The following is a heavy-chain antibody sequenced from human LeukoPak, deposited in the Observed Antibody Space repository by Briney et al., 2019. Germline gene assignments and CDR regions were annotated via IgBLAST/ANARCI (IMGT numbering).Heavy chain of an antibody. CDR1: GFTFSNYG. CDR3: ARAGVGAIYYFDY. Sequence: GXSLRLSCAASGFTFSNYGMHWVRQAPGKGLEWVALIWYDGSNKYYADSVRGRFTISRDNSKNTLYLQMKSLRVEDTAVYYCARAGVGAIYYFDYWGQGTLVTVSS. J-gene: IGHJ4*02. V-gene: IGHV3-33*01. CDR2: IWYDGSNK. D-gene: IGHD1-26*01.